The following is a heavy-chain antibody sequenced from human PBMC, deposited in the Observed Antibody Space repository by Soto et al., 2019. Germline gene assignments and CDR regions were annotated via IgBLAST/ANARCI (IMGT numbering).Heavy chain of an antibody. J-gene: IGHJ6*02. CDR2: IIPIFGTA. Sequence: SVEVSCKASGGTFSSYAISWVRQAPGQGLEWMGGIIPIFGTANYAQKFQGRVTITADKSTSTAYMELSSLRSEDTAVYYCARXYYYDSSGYSYYYGMDVWGQGTTVTVSS. CDR3: ARXYYYDSSGYSYYYGMDV. D-gene: IGHD3-22*01. CDR1: GGTFSSYA. V-gene: IGHV1-69*06.